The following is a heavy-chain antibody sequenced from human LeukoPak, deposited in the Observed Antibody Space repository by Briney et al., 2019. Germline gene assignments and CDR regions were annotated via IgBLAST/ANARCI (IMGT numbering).Heavy chain of an antibody. CDR1: GGSVGSSSYY. CDR3: AGRSSSWPRYYFDY. Sequence: NPSQTLSLTCTIAGGSVGSSSYYWGWIRQPPGKGLGWTGSIYYSTTTYYNTSHKRRVTIPVDTSKNQFCVQLRSVTRAYTTVDYCAGRSSSWPRYYFDYWGEGTLVTVSS. D-gene: IGHD6-13*01. J-gene: IGHJ4*02. V-gene: IGHV4-39*01. CDR2: IYYSTTT.